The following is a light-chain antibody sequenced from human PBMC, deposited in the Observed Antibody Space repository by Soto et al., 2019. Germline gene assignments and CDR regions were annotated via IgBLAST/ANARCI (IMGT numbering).Light chain of an antibody. Sequence: SALTQPASLSGSPGQSITISCTGTSSDIGAYDYVSWFQQHPGKAPKLMISEVNNRPSGVSNRFSGSKSGDTAYLTISGLQVEDEAEYYCCSYAGSSTFYVFGTGTKVTVL. V-gene: IGLV2-14*01. CDR2: EVN. J-gene: IGLJ1*01. CDR1: SSDIGAYDY. CDR3: CSYAGSSTFYV.